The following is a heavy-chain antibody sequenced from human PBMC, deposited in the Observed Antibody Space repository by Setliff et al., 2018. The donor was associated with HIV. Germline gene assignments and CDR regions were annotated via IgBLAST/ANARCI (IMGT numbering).Heavy chain of an antibody. D-gene: IGHD2-2*01. Sequence: PSETLSLTCSIYGGSLTYYYWSWLRQSPGKGLEWIGEVVDSGSVNYNPSLKSRVTISVDTSKKEFSLKLASVPAADTAVYFCARGRDCDSSNCLLRYYYNYGMDVWGQGTTVTVSS. CDR1: GGSLTYYY. CDR2: VVDSGSV. V-gene: IGHV4-34*01. CDR3: ARGRDCDSSNCLLRYYYNYGMDV. J-gene: IGHJ6*02.